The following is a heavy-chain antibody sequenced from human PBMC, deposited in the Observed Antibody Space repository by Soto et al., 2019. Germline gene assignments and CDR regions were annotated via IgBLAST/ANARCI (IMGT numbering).Heavy chain of an antibody. J-gene: IGHJ6*02. CDR3: ARDGILGYCSSTSCYRYYGMDV. D-gene: IGHD2-2*01. CDR2: IYHSGST. Sequence: PSETLSLTCAVSGYSISSGYYWGWIRQPPGKGLEWIGSIYHSGSTYYNPSLKSRVTISVDTSKNQFSLKLSSVTAADTAVYYCARDGILGYCSSTSCYRYYGMDVWGQGTTVTVSS. CDR1: GYSISSGYY. V-gene: IGHV4-38-2*02.